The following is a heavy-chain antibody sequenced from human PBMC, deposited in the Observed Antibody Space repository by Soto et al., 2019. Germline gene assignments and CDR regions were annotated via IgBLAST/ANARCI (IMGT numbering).Heavy chain of an antibody. CDR3: AKDWGSGSTYYYYGMDV. Sequence: EVQLVESGGGLVQPGRSLRLSCAASGFTFDDYAMHWVRQAPGKGLEWVSGISWNSGSIGYADSVKGRFTISRDNAKNSLYLQMNSLRAEDTALYYCAKDWGSGSTYYYYGMDVWGQGTTVTVSS. J-gene: IGHJ6*01. D-gene: IGHD6-19*01. CDR2: ISWNSGSI. CDR1: GFTFDDYA. V-gene: IGHV3-9*01.